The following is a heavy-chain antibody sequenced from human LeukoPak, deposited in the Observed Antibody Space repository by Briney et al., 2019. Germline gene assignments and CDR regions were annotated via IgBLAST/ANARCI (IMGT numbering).Heavy chain of an antibody. J-gene: IGHJ3*02. V-gene: IGHV3-7*01. Sequence: GGSLRLSCAASGFTFSSYRMSWVRQAPGKGLEWVANIKQDGSEKYYVDSVKGRFTISRDNAKNLLYLQMNSLRAEDTAVYFCVLGGGAFDIWGQGTMVIVSS. CDR2: IKQDGSEK. CDR1: GFTFSSYR. CDR3: VLGGGAFDI. D-gene: IGHD3-16*01.